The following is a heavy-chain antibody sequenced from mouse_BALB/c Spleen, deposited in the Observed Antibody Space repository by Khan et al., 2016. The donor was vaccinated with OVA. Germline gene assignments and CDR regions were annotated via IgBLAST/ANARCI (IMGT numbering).Heavy chain of an antibody. CDR2: IYPGDGPT. D-gene: IGHD2-4*01. Sequence: QVQLQQSGPELVKPGALVKISCKASGYTFTSYDINWVKQRPGQGLEWIGWIYPGDGPTKYHEKFTVKATLTADNSSSTAYMQLSSLTSENSAVYFCAREGLRGVAWDYLGQGTSVTVTS. V-gene: IGHV1S56*01. CDR1: GYTFTSYD. CDR3: AREGLRGVAWDY. J-gene: IGHJ4*01.